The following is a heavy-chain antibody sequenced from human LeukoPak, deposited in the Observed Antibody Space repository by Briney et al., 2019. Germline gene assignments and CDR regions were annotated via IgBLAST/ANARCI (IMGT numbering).Heavy chain of an antibody. CDR3: ARRGSYEDAFDI. CDR2: ISSGGTYE. J-gene: IGHJ3*02. Sequence: PGGSLRLSCAASGFTFSNYAMHWVRQAPGKGLEWVSLISSGGTYEYYADSVKGRFTISRDNSKNTLYLQLNSLRAEDTAVYYCARRGSYEDAFDIWGQGTMVTVSS. V-gene: IGHV3-30*01. CDR1: GFTFSNYA. D-gene: IGHD5-12*01.